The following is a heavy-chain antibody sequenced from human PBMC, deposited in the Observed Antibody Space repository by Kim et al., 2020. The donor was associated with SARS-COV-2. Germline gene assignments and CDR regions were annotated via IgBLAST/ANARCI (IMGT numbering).Heavy chain of an antibody. D-gene: IGHD6-19*01. CDR3: VRVSQGAGDY. V-gene: IGHV3-7*01. Sequence: EKYYVDSVKGRFTISRDNAKNALYLQLNSLRAEDTAVYYCVRVSQGAGDYWGQGTLVTVSS. CDR2: EK. J-gene: IGHJ4*02.